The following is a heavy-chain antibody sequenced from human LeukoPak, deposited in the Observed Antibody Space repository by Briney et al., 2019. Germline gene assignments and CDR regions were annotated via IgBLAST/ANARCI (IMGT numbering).Heavy chain of an antibody. V-gene: IGHV1-2*02. CDR2: INPNSGGTNPPSGAT. D-gene: IGHD3-10*01. CDR3: ARDMRRGRDYYGSGTLEY. CDR1: GYTFTGYY. Sequence: GASVKVSCKTSGYTFTGYYMHWVRQAPGQGLEWMGWINPNSGGTNPPSGATNYAQKFQGRVTMTRDTSISTAYMELSRLTSDDTAVYYCARDMRRGRDYYGSGTLEYWGQGTLVTVSS. J-gene: IGHJ4*02.